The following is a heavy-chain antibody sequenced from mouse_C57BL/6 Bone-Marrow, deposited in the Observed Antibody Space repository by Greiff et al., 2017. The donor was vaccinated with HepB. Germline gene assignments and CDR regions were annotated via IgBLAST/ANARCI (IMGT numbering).Heavy chain of an antibody. J-gene: IGHJ3*01. D-gene: IGHD1-2*01. V-gene: IGHV1-52*01. CDR3: ARGYYGRGGFAY. CDR1: GYTFTSYW. CDR2: IDPSDSET. Sequence: QVQLQQPGAELVRPGSSVKLSCKASGYTFTSYWMHWVKQRPIQGLEWIGNIDPSDSETHYNQKFKDKATLTVDKSSSTAYMQLSSLTSEDSAVYYCARGYYGRGGFAYWGQGTLGTVSA.